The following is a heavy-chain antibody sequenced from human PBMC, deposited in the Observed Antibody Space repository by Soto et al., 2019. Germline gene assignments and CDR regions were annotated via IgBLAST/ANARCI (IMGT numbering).Heavy chain of an antibody. V-gene: IGHV4-59*01. CDR2: IYYSGST. D-gene: IGHD2-15*01. Sequence: PSETLSLTCTVSGGSISSYYWSWIRQPPGKGLEWIGYIYYSGSTNYNPSLKSRVTISVDTSKNQFSLKLSSVTAADTAVYYCARDSGYCSGWSCYSYYYYYGMDGWGQGTTVPVSS. J-gene: IGHJ6*02. CDR3: ARDSGYCSGWSCYSYYYYYGMDG. CDR1: GGSISSYY.